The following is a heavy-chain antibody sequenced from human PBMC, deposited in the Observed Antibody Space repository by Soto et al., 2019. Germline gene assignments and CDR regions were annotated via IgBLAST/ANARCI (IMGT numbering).Heavy chain of an antibody. V-gene: IGHV1-69*04. CDR2: IIPILGIA. CDR1: GGTFSSYT. Sequence: GASVKVSCKASGGTFSSYTISWVRQAPGQGLEWMGRIIPILGIANYAQKFRGRVTITADKSTSTAYMELSSLRSEDTAVYYCARELDFERYMDVWGKGTTVTVSS. J-gene: IGHJ6*03. CDR3: ARELDFERYMDV. D-gene: IGHD3-9*01.